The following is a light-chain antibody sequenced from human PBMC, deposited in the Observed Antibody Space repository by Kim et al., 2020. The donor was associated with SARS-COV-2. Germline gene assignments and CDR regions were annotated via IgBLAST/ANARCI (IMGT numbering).Light chain of an antibody. J-gene: IGLJ3*02. CDR3: QVWDSSSDHRV. CDR2: FDS. Sequence: SYELTQPPSVSVAPRKTARITCGGNNIGGKSVHWYQQKPGQAPVLVIYFDSDRPSGIPERFSGSNSGNTATLTISRVEAGDEADYYCQVWDSSSDHRVFGGGTQLTVL. CDR1: NIGGKS. V-gene: IGLV3-21*04.